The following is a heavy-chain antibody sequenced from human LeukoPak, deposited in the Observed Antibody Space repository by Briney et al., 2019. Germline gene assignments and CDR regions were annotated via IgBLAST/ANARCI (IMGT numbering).Heavy chain of an antibody. CDR1: GFTFSSYW. D-gene: IGHD2-2*01. V-gene: IGHV3-74*01. Sequence: GGPLRLSCAASGFTFSSYWMHWVRHAPGKALVWVSRINSDGSSTSYADSVKGRFTISRDHAKNTLYLQMNSLRAEDTAVYYCARDISSQDIVLVPAATDDYWGQGTLVTVSS. CDR2: INSDGSST. CDR3: ARDISSQDIVLVPAATDDY. J-gene: IGHJ4*02.